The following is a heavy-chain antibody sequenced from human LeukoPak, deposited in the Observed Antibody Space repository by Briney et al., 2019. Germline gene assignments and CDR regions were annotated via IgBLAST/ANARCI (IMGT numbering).Heavy chain of an antibody. CDR1: GFTFSNCA. D-gene: IGHD5-12*01. Sequence: PGGSLRLSCTASGFTFSNCAMSWVRQAPGKGLEWVSGIRDTGSGTYYADSVKGRFTISRDNSKNTVDLQMNSLRVEDTAVYYCAKDRSVVGTNFDRWGQGTLVTVSS. J-gene: IGHJ4*02. CDR3: AKDRSVVGTNFDR. V-gene: IGHV3-23*01. CDR2: IRDTGSGT.